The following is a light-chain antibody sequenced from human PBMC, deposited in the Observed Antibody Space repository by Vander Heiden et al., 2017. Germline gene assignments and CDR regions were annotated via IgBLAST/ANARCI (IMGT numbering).Light chain of an antibody. CDR2: DAS. CDR3: QQYNSYSPT. V-gene: IGKV1-5*01. Sequence: DLQMPQCPSTLSASVGDRVTITCRASQSISSWLAWYQQKPGKAPKLLIYDASSLESGVPSRFSGSGSGTEFTVTISNLQSDDFATYYCQQYNSYSPTFGQGTKLEIK. CDR1: QSISSW. J-gene: IGKJ2*01.